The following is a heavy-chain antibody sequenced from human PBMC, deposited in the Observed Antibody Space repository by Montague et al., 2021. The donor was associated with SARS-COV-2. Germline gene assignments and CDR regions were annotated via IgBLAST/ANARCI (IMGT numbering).Heavy chain of an antibody. CDR3: ARGRQHFNMIVVIMTGGEYYFDY. CDR1: GGSFSDYF. D-gene: IGHD3-22*01. J-gene: IGHJ4*02. Sequence: SETLSLTCAVSGGSFSDYFWTWIRQPPGKGLEWIGEINHRGTSNYNPSLKSRVSISVDTSKNQFSLYLGSVTAADTAVYYCARGRQHFNMIVVIMTGGEYYFDYWGRGTLVTVSA. CDR2: INHRGTS. V-gene: IGHV4-34*01.